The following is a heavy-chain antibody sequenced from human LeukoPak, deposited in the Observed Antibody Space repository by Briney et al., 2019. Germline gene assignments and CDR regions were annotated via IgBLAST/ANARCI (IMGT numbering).Heavy chain of an antibody. CDR3: ARGKEVITMLRGLKPGYYFDY. V-gene: IGHV4-59*12. CDR1: GGSISSYY. D-gene: IGHD3-10*01. J-gene: IGHJ4*02. Sequence: SETLSLTRTVSGGSISSYYWSWIRQPPGKGLEWIGYIYYSGSTNYNPSLKSRVTMSVDTSKNQFSLKLSSVTAADTAVYYCARGKEVITMLRGLKPGYYFDYWGQGTLVTVSS. CDR2: IYYSGST.